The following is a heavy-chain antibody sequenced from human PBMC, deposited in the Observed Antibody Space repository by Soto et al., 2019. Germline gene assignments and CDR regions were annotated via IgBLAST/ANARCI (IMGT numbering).Heavy chain of an antibody. Sequence: GAAVKVSCKASGGTFSSYAISWVRQAPGQGLEWMGGIIPIFGTANYAQKFQGRVTITADKSTSTAYMELSSLRSEDTAVYYCARDGAAAGTYYGMDVWGQGTTVTVSS. CDR2: IIPIFGTA. D-gene: IGHD6-13*01. CDR3: ARDGAAAGTYYGMDV. CDR1: GGTFSSYA. V-gene: IGHV1-69*06. J-gene: IGHJ6*02.